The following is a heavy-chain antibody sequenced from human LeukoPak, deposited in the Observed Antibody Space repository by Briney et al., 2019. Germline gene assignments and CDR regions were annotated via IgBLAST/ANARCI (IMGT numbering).Heavy chain of an antibody. CDR3: AKVRNWGVIVIPHFDY. Sequence: GGSLRLSCAASGFTFSSYAMSWVRQAPGKGLEWVSTISGSGGNTYYADSVKGRFTISRDNSKNTLYLQMNSLRAEDTAAYYCAKVRNWGVIVIPHFDYWGQGTLVTVSS. D-gene: IGHD3-16*02. CDR1: GFTFSSYA. CDR2: ISGSGGNT. V-gene: IGHV3-23*01. J-gene: IGHJ4*02.